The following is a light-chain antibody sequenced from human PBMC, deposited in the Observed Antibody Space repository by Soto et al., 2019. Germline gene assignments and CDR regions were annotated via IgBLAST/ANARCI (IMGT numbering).Light chain of an antibody. CDR1: QDIINN. CDR3: HQYKIYPCS. CDR2: AAS. V-gene: IGKV1-16*01. Sequence: DVQMTQSPSSLTASVGDRVIITCRASQDIINNVAWFQQRPGKAPKPLLYAASSLQNGVPSRFSGSGFGTDFTLIITGLQPEDFATYYCHQYKIYPCSFGQWTKLEIK. J-gene: IGKJ2*02.